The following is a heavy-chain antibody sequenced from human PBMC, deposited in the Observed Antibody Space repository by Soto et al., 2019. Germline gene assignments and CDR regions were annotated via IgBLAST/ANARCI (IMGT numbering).Heavy chain of an antibody. D-gene: IGHD4-17*01. J-gene: IGHJ4*02. Sequence: PSETLSLTCTVSGGSISSSGYYWGWIRQPPGKRLEWIGSIYYSGSTYYNPSLKSRVTISVDTSKNQFSLKLSSVTAADTAVYYCARQQMTTVTNDYWGQGTLVTVSS. V-gene: IGHV4-39*01. CDR3: ARQQMTTVTNDY. CDR2: IYYSGST. CDR1: GGSISSSGYY.